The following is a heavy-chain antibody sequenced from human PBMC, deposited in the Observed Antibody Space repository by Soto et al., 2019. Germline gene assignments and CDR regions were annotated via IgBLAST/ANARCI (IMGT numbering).Heavy chain of an antibody. D-gene: IGHD2-15*01. J-gene: IGHJ6*02. V-gene: IGHV3-30-3*01. CDR3: ARDLSHCSGGTCYSFTAVDV. CDR2: ISYDGSHK. Sequence: GGSLRLSCAASGFTFNIYAMAWVRRAPGKGLEWVSTISYDGSHKFYADSVKGRFTISRDNSKNTLFLQMNSLRAEDTAVYYCARDLSHCSGGTCYSFTAVDVWGQGTTVTVSS. CDR1: GFTFNIYA.